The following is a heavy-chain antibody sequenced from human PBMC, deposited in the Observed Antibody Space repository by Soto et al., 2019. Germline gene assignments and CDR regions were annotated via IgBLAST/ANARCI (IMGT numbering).Heavy chain of an antibody. Sequence: QVQLVQSGAEVKKPGSSVKVSYKASGGTFSSYAISWVRQAPGQGLEWMGGIIPIFGTANYAQKFQGRVTITADESTSTAYMELSSLRSEDTAVYYCAREKDHDYSINYAFDIWGQGTMVTVSS. D-gene: IGHD4-4*01. V-gene: IGHV1-69*01. CDR2: IIPIFGTA. J-gene: IGHJ3*02. CDR1: GGTFSSYA. CDR3: AREKDHDYSINYAFDI.